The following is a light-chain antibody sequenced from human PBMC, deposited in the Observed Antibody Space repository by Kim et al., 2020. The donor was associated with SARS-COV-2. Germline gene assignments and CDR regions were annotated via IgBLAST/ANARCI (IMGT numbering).Light chain of an antibody. CDR3: QQYDTSPET. CDR2: GAS. V-gene: IGKV3-20*01. Sequence: SPGDRAPLSCRASQSGSSNNLAWYQQKPGQAPRRLIYGASSRATGITDRFSGSGSGTDFTLSINRLEPEDFAVYYCQQYDTSPETFGGGTKVDIK. CDR1: QSGSSNN. J-gene: IGKJ4*01.